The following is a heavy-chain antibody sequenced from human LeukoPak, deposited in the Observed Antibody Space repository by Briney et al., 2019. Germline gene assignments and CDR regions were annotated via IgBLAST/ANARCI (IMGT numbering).Heavy chain of an antibody. V-gene: IGHV4-59*01. Sequence: PSETLSLTCTVSGGSISSYYWSWIRQPPGKGLEWIGYIYYSGSTNYNPSLKSRVTISVDTSKNQFSLKLNSVTAADTAVYYCARFEGYDFLTGYAYYFDYWGQGTLVTVSS. J-gene: IGHJ4*02. D-gene: IGHD3-9*01. CDR1: GGSISSYY. CDR2: IYYSGST. CDR3: ARFEGYDFLTGYAYYFDY.